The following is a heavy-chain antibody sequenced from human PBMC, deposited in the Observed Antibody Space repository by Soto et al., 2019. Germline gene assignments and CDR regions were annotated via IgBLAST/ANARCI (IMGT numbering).Heavy chain of an antibody. CDR1: GFSLSTYW. D-gene: IGHD5-12*01. CDR3: ARDPCGDIPGY. Sequence: EVQLVESGGGLVQPGGSLRLSCAASGFSLSTYWMDWVRQAPGKGLVWVSRINSDGSITSYADSVKGRFTISRDNAKNTRYLQMNSLRVEDTAVYHCARDPCGDIPGYWGQGTLVTFSS. CDR2: INSDGSIT. V-gene: IGHV3-74*01. J-gene: IGHJ4*02.